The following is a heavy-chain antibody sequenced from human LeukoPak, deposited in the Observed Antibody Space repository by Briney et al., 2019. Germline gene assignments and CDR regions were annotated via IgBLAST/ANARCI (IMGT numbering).Heavy chain of an antibody. Sequence: PGGSLRLSCAASGFTFSSYWMHWVRQAPGKGLVWVSRINSDGSSTSYADSVKGRFTISRDNAKNTLYLQMNSLRAEDTAVYYCARDRQDILTSYYYYYYMDVWGKGTTVTISS. D-gene: IGHD3-9*01. CDR1: GFTFSSYW. CDR3: ARDRQDILTSYYYYYYMDV. V-gene: IGHV3-74*01. J-gene: IGHJ6*03. CDR2: INSDGSST.